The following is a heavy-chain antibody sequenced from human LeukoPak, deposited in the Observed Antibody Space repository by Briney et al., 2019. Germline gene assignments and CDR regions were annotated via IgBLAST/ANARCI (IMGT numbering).Heavy chain of an antibody. CDR2: IDWDDDK. CDR1: GFSLSSSGMC. Sequence: ESGPTLVNPTQTLTLTCTFSGFSLSSSGMCVSWIRQLPGKSLEWPARIDWDDDKYYNTSLKTRVTISKDTSKKQVVLTMTNMDPVDTATYYCARIRGQVGAAFGNYFDYWGQGTLVTVSS. D-gene: IGHD1-26*01. J-gene: IGHJ4*02. CDR3: ARIRGQVGAAFGNYFDY. V-gene: IGHV2-70*11.